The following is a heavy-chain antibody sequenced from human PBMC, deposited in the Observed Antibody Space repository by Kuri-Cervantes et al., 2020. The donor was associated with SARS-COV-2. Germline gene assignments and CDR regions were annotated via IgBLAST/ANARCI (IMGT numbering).Heavy chain of an antibody. CDR1: GGSISSYY. V-gene: IGHV4-4*07. Sequence: GSLRLSCTVSGGSISSYYWSWIRQPAGKGLEWIGRIYTSGSTNYNPSLKSRVTISVDTSKNQFSLKLSSVTAADTAVYYCATSYAAFLRYPFYWGQGTLVTVSS. CDR2: IYTSGST. D-gene: IGHD1-14*01. J-gene: IGHJ4*02. CDR3: ATSYAAFLRYPFY.